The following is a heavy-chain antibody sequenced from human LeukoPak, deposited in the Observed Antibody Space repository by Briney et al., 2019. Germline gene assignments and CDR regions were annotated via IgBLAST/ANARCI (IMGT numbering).Heavy chain of an antibody. Sequence: SETLSLTCTVSGGSISSHYWSWIRQPPGKGLEWIGYIHYSGSTNYNPSLKSRVTISVDTSKNQFSLKLSSVTAADTAVYYCARDMGAGEFDPWGQRTPVTVSS. V-gene: IGHV4-59*11. J-gene: IGHJ5*02. CDR1: GGSISSHY. CDR3: ARDMGAGEFDP. D-gene: IGHD1-26*01. CDR2: IHYSGST.